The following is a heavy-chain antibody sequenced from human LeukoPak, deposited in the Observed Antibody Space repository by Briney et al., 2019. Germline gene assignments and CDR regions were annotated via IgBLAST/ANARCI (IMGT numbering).Heavy chain of an antibody. J-gene: IGHJ5*02. CDR2: IKQDGSEK. D-gene: IGHD3-10*01. V-gene: IGHV3-7*03. Sequence: GALGLSFAASGFPFSSYWMSWVRPAPGKGVGWVANIKQDGSEKYYVDSVKGRFTISRDNAKNSLYLQMNILRAEDTAVYYCAREEVLLWFGEFGPMGFDPWGQGTLVTVSS. CDR3: AREEVLLWFGEFGPMGFDP. CDR1: GFPFSSYW.